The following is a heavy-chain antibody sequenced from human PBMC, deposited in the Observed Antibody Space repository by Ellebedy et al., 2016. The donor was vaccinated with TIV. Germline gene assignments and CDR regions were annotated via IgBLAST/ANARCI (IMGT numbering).Heavy chain of an antibody. CDR2: INPSGGSA. D-gene: IGHD3-10*01. Sequence: AASVKVSCKASGYTFTSYYMHWVRQAPGQGLEWMGIINPSGGSATYAQKLQGRVTLTRDTSASTVYMELSSLRSEDTAMYYCARATFGSGSYAYFDYWGQGTLVTVSS. CDR1: GYTFTSYY. J-gene: IGHJ4*02. V-gene: IGHV1-46*04. CDR3: ARATFGSGSYAYFDY.